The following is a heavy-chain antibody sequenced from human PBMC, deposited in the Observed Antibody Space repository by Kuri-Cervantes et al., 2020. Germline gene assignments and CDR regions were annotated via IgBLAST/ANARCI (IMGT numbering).Heavy chain of an antibody. CDR2: ISAYNGNT. CDR3: ARDIVVVPAANYYYGMDV. V-gene: IGHV1-18*01. D-gene: IGHD2-2*01. Sequence: ASVKVSCKASGYTFTSYGISWVRPAPGQGLEWMGWISAYNGNTNYAQKLQGRVTMTTDTSTSTAYMELSRLRSDDTAVYYCARDIVVVPAANYYYGMDVWGQGTTVTVSS. CDR1: GYTFTSYG. J-gene: IGHJ6*02.